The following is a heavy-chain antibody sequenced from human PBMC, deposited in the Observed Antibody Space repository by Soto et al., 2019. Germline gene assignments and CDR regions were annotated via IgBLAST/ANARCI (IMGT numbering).Heavy chain of an antibody. CDR3: TTDFGDRYCSSTSCQSDY. J-gene: IGHJ4*02. V-gene: IGHV3-15*01. CDR1: GFTFSNAW. CDR2: IKSKTDGGTT. D-gene: IGHD2-2*01. Sequence: EVQLVESGGGLVKPGGSLRLSCAASGFTFSNAWMSWVRQAPGKGLEWVGRIKSKTDGGTTDYAAPVKGRFTISRDDSKNTLYLQMNSLKTEDTAVYYCTTDFGDRYCSSTSCQSDYWGQGTLVTVSS.